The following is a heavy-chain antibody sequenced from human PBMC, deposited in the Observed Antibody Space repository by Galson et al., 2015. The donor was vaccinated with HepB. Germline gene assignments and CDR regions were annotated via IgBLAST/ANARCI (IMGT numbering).Heavy chain of an antibody. J-gene: IGHJ4*02. Sequence: SETLSLTCTVSGGSISSYYWSWIRQPPGKGLEWIGYIYYSGSTNYNPSLKSRVTISVDTSKNQFSLKLSSVTAADTAVYYCARVGIGDSLDYWGQGTLVTVSS. CDR2: IYYSGST. D-gene: IGHD2-21*01. CDR3: ARVGIGDSLDY. CDR1: GGSISSYY. V-gene: IGHV4-59*01.